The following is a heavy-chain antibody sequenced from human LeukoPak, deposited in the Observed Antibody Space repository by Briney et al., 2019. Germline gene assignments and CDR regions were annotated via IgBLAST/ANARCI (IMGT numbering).Heavy chain of an antibody. J-gene: IGHJ3*02. D-gene: IGHD3-10*01. CDR2: ISVYNGNT. CDR1: GYTFTNYG. V-gene: IGHV1-18*01. CDR3: ARDTMVRGVIITLDAFDI. Sequence: GASVKVSCKASGYTFTNYGISWVRQAPGQGLEWMGWISVYNGNTNYAQKLQGRVTMTTDTSTSTAYMELRSLRSDDTAVYYCARDTMVRGVIITLDAFDIWGQGTMVTVSS.